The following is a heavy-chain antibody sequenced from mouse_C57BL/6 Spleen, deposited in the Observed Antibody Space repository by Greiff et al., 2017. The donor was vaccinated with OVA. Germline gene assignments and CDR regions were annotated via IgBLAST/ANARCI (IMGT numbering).Heavy chain of an antibody. J-gene: IGHJ2*01. Sequence: EVQRVESVAELVRPGASVKLSCTASGFNIKNTYMHWVKQRPEQGLEWIGRIDPANGNTKYAPKFQGKATITADTSSNTAYLQLSSLTSEDTAIYYCASMVTTGYYFDYWGQGTTLTVSS. CDR2: IDPANGNT. CDR1: GFNIKNTY. V-gene: IGHV14-3*01. D-gene: IGHD2-2*01. CDR3: ASMVTTGYYFDY.